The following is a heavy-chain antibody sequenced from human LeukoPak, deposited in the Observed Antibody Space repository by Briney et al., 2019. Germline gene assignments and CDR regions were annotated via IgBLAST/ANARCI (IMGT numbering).Heavy chain of an antibody. CDR3: AKDTNSGWQRGYYFDY. J-gene: IGHJ4*02. V-gene: IGHV3-48*04. Sequence: GGSLRLSCAASGFTFSDYSMNWVRQAPGKGLEWVSYISSSSSTIYYADSVKGRFTISRDNAKNSLYLQMNSLRAEDTALYYCAKDTNSGWQRGYYFDYWGQGTLVTVSS. CDR1: GFTFSDYS. D-gene: IGHD6-19*01. CDR2: ISSSSSTI.